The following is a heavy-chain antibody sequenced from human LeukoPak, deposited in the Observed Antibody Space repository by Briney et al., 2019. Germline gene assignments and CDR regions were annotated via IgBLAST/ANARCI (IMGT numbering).Heavy chain of an antibody. J-gene: IGHJ4*02. CDR2: INAGNGNT. CDR1: GYTFTSYA. V-gene: IGHV1-3*01. CDR3: ARGEDTAMVNPFDY. Sequence: ASVKVSCKASGYTFTSYAMHWVRQAPGQRLEWMGWINAGNGNTKYSQKFQGRVTITRDTSASTAYMELSSLRSEDTAVYCCARGEDTAMVNPFDYWGQGTLVTVSS. D-gene: IGHD5-18*01.